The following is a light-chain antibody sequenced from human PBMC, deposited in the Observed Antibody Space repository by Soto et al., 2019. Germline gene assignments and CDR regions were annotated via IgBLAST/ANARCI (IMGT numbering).Light chain of an antibody. CDR3: QQYNNWPIT. J-gene: IGKJ1*01. V-gene: IGKV3-15*01. CDR2: DAS. Sequence: IVLTQSPGTLSLSPGERVTLSCWASQSVTNKLAWYQQRPGQPPRLLLYDASTRATGVPATFSGSGSGTDFTLTISSLQSEDFAVYYCQQYNNWPITFGQGTKVDIK. CDR1: QSVTNK.